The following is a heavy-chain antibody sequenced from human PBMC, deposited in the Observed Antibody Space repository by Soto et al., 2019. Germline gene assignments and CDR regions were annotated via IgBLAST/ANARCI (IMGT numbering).Heavy chain of an antibody. CDR1: VFTFSSYA. D-gene: IGHD3-3*01. Sequence: LXLSCAACVFTFSSYAMHWVRQAPGKGLEWVAVISYDGSNKYYADSVKGRFTISRDNSKNTLYLQMNSLRAEDPAVYYCARDRFWSGYYSLGYWGQGTLVT. J-gene: IGHJ4*02. V-gene: IGHV3-30-3*01. CDR3: ARDRFWSGYYSLGY. CDR2: ISYDGSNK.